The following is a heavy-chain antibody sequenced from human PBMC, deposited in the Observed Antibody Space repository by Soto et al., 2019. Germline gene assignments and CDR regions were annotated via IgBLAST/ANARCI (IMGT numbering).Heavy chain of an antibody. V-gene: IGHV1-18*01. D-gene: IGHD1-26*01. CDR3: ARVVGALGHWFDP. Sequence: QVQLVQSGAEVKKPGASVKVSCKASGYTFTSYGLSWVRQAPGQGLEWMGRISAYSYNTNYAQKLQGRVTMTTDTPTRTAYMELRSLRSDNTAVYYCARVVGALGHWFDPWGQGTLVTVSS. CDR1: GYTFTSYG. J-gene: IGHJ5*02. CDR2: ISAYSYNT.